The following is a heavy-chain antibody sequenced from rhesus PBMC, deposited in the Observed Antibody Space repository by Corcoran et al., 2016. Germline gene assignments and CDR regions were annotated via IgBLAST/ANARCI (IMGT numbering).Heavy chain of an antibody. J-gene: IGHJ6*01. D-gene: IGHD1-20*01. CDR1: GGSISGGYG. CDR2: IYSSSWNP. Sequence: QVQLQESGPGLLKPSETLSLTCVVSGGSISGGYGWGWIRQPPGKGLEWIGSIYSSSWNPDSNPSLKRRATISTDTSKNQFSLKVNSVTAADTAVYYCVRAPGIAGTTSYGLDSWGQGVVVTVSS. V-gene: IGHV4S7*01. CDR3: VRAPGIAGTTSYGLDS.